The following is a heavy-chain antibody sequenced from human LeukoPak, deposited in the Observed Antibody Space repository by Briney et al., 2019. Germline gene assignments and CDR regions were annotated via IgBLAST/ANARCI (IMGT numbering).Heavy chain of an antibody. D-gene: IGHD3-10*01. Sequence: GASVKVSCKTSGYTFTGYFMHWVRQAPGQGLEWMGWINPNSGGTYYAQKFEGRVTLTRDTSISTAYMELSRPRSDDTAVYYCARMVRGVIPGDYWGQGTLVTVSS. CDR1: GYTFTGYF. J-gene: IGHJ4*02. CDR2: INPNSGGT. V-gene: IGHV1-2*02. CDR3: ARMVRGVIPGDY.